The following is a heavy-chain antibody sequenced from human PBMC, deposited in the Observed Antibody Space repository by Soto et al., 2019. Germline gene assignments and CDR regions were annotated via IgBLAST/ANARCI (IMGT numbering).Heavy chain of an antibody. V-gene: IGHV1-18*01. CDR2: VGPHNGNT. Sequence: QAQLLQSGPEVKKPGASVRVSCKASGYKFNTYRISWIRQVPGQGLEWMGWVGPHNGNTDYAQKFENRIIMATETSSTTVYMELGSLRSDDTAVYYCARDGENWFDLWGQGTLVSVS. J-gene: IGHJ5*02. CDR1: GYKFNTYR. D-gene: IGHD3-10*01. CDR3: ARDGENWFDL.